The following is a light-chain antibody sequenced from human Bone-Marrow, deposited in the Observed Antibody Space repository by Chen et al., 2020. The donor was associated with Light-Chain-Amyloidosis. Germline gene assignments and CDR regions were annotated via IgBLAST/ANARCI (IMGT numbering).Light chain of an antibody. J-gene: IGLJ1*01. Sequence: QSALTQPASVSGSPGQSITISCTGTSSDVGGDNHVSWYQHHPDKAPIIMIYEVTNRPSWVPDPGSGSRSDNTVSLTVAEPQTEDEAHCLCSSYSSTNTLVFGSGTRVTVL. CDR1: SSDVGGDNH. CDR3: SSYSSTNTLV. CDR2: EVT. V-gene: IGLV2-14*01.